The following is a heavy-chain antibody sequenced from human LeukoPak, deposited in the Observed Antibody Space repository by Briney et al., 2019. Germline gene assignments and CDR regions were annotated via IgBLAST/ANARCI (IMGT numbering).Heavy chain of an antibody. CDR2: ISSSSSYI. CDR1: GFTFSSYS. Sequence: PGGSLRLSCAASGFTFSSYSMNWVRQAPGKGLEWVSSISSSSSYIYYADSVKGRFTISRDNAKNSLYLQMNSLRAEDTAVYYCARDFRDPKPTNDYWGQGTLVTVSS. V-gene: IGHV3-21*01. D-gene: IGHD5-24*01. CDR3: ARDFRDPKPTNDY. J-gene: IGHJ4*02.